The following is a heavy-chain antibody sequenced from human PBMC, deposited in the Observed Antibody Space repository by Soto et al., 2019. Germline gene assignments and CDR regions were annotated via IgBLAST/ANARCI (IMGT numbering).Heavy chain of an antibody. J-gene: IGHJ6*02. Sequence: GASVKVSCKASGYTFTGYYMHWVRQAPGQGLEWMGWINPNSGGTNYAQKFQGWVTMTRDTSISTAYMELSRLRSDDTAVYYCARDRSDGSGSSYYYYGMDVWGQGTTVTSP. V-gene: IGHV1-2*04. CDR1: GYTFTGYY. D-gene: IGHD3-10*01. CDR2: INPNSGGT. CDR3: ARDRSDGSGSSYYYYGMDV.